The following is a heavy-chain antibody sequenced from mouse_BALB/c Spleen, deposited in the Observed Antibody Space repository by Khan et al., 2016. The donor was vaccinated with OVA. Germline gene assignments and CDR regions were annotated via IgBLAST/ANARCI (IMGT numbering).Heavy chain of an antibody. CDR2: IWGGGGT. D-gene: IGHD2-14*01. Sequence: QVQLKESGPGLVAPSQSLSITCTVSGFSLSRYNIHWVRQPPGKGLEWLGMIWGGGGTDYNSTLKSRLNISKDNSKSQVFLKMNSLQTDDTAMYYCARAYYRYDGYYAMDYWGPGTSVTVSS. J-gene: IGHJ4*01. V-gene: IGHV2-6-4*01. CDR3: ARAYYRYDGYYAMDY. CDR1: GFSLSRYN.